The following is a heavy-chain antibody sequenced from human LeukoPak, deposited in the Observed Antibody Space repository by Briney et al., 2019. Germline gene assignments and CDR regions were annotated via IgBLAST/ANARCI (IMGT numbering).Heavy chain of an antibody. D-gene: IGHD6-19*01. CDR2: INNSGSN. J-gene: IGHJ3*02. CDR3: ARGRRRYGKYSSGWYHNDAFDI. V-gene: IGHV4-34*01. CDR1: GGSFSGYY. Sequence: PSETLSLTCAVYGGSFSGYYWSWIRQPPGKGLEWIGAINNSGSNNYNPSLKSEVTISVDTSKNQFSLKLSSVTATDTAVYYCARGRRRYGKYSSGWYHNDAFDIWGQGTMVTVSS.